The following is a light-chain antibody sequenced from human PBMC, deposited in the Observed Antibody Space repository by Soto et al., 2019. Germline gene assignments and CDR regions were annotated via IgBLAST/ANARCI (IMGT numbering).Light chain of an antibody. CDR2: DAS. CDR3: QQRSNWLALT. J-gene: IGKJ4*01. CDR1: QSISNN. V-gene: IGKV3-11*01. Sequence: EIVLTQSPATQSLSPGERATLSCRASQSISNNLAWYQQKPGQAPRLLIYDASNRATGIPARFSGSGSGTDFTLTISSLEPEDFAVYYCQQRSNWLALTFGGGTKVEIK.